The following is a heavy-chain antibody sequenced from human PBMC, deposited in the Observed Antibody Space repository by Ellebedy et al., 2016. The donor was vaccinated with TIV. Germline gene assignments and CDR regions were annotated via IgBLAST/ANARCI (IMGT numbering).Heavy chain of an antibody. CDR2: ITSSSSYI. D-gene: IGHD5-24*01. V-gene: IGHV3-21*01. CDR3: AREKDGYNCFDY. J-gene: IGHJ4*02. CDR1: GFSFSTYT. Sequence: GESLKISXAASGFSFSTYTMNWVRQAPGKGLEWVSSITSSSSYIYYAGSLRGRFTISRDNAKNSLYLQMNSLSPEDTAVYYCAREKDGYNCFDYWGQGTRVTVSS.